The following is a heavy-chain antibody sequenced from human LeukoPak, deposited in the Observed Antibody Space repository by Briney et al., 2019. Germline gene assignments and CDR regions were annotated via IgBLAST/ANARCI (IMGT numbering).Heavy chain of an antibody. CDR2: IIPIFGTA. V-gene: IGHV1-69*13. CDR3: ATVGYYYDSSGYYYDFYYYYGMDV. CDR1: GGTFIIYA. Sequence: SVKVSCKASGGTFIIYAISWVRQAPGQGLEWMGGIIPIFGTANYAQKFQGRVTITADESTSTAYMELSSLRSEDTAVYYCATVGYYYDSSGYYYDFYYYYGMDVWGQGTTVTVSS. D-gene: IGHD3-22*01. J-gene: IGHJ6*02.